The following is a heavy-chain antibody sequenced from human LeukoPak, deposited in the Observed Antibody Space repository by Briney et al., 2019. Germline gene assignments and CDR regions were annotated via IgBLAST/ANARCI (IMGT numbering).Heavy chain of an antibody. CDR1: GSILGSYA. V-gene: IGHV3-30*04. J-gene: IGHJ6*02. D-gene: IGHD3-16*01. CDR3: ARDRGRGVGRRYYGMDV. CDR2: ISYDGSDK. Sequence: GRSLRLSCAASGSILGSYAIHWVRQAPGQGLGWVAVISYDGSDKVYSDSVKGRLTISRDDSKNTLYLQMDSLREEDTAVYYCARDRGRGVGRRYYGMDVWGQGTTVTVSS.